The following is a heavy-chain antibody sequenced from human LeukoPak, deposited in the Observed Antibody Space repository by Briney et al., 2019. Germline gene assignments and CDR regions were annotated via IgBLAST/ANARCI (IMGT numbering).Heavy chain of an antibody. V-gene: IGHV4-59*08. J-gene: IGHJ3*02. CDR2: IYYSGST. D-gene: IGHD4-17*01. CDR3: ARRLYGDYIHAFDI. Sequence: PSETLSLTCTVSGGSISSYYWSWIRQPPGKELEWIGYIYYSGSTNYNPSLKSRVTISVDTSKNQFSLKLSSVTAADTAVYYCARRLYGDYIHAFDIWGQGTMVTVSS. CDR1: GGSISSYY.